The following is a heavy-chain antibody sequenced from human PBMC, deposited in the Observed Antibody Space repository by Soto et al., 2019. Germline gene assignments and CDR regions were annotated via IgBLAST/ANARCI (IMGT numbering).Heavy chain of an antibody. CDR2: ISGSDDST. CDR3: ANRSSSSTFDY. Sequence: EVQLLESGGGLVQPGESLRLSCAASGFTFSSYAMSWVRQAPGKGLEWVSVISGSDDSTYYADSVKGRFTISRDNSKNTLYLQMNSLRAADTAVYYCANRSSSSTFDYWGQGTLVTVSS. J-gene: IGHJ4*02. D-gene: IGHD6-6*01. CDR1: GFTFSSYA. V-gene: IGHV3-23*01.